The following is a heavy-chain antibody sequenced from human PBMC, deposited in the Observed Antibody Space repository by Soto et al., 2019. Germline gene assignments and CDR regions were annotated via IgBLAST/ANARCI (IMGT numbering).Heavy chain of an antibody. Sequence: EVQLLESGGGLVQPGGSLRLSCAASGFTFSSYAMNWVRQASGKGLEWVSVISGSGSSTYYADSVKGRFTISRDNSKNPLYLQMNSLRAEDTAVYYCASRSSGWYFDYWGQGTLVTVSS. D-gene: IGHD6-19*01. V-gene: IGHV3-23*01. CDR1: GFTFSSYA. CDR3: ASRSSGWYFDY. J-gene: IGHJ4*02. CDR2: ISGSGSST.